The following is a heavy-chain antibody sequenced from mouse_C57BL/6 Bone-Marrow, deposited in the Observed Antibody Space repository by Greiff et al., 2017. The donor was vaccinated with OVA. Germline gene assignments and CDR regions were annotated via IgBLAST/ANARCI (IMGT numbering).Heavy chain of an antibody. CDR3: ARGDYDVDWFAY. D-gene: IGHD2-4*01. CDR2: INPNNGGT. J-gene: IGHJ3*01. V-gene: IGHV1-26*01. Sequence: EVQLQQSGPELVKPGASVKISCKASGYTFTDYYMNWVKQSHGKSLEWIGDINPNNGGTSYHQKFKGKATLTVDKSSSTAYMELRSLTSEDSAVYYCARGDYDVDWFAYWGQGTPVTVSA. CDR1: GYTFTDYY.